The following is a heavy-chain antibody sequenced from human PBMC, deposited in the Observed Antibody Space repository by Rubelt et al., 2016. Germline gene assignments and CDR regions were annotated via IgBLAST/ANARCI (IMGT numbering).Heavy chain of an antibody. J-gene: IGHJ4*02. D-gene: IGHD2-2*01. Sequence: QVQLVPSGAEVKKPGASVKVSCKASGYTFTNHDINWVRQATGQGLEWMGWMNADRGNTGYAQKFQGRLPMTRNTSISTAYMEMSSLGSEYKAGYCCARVHSFTSRWDSWGQGTLVTVS. CDR1: GYTFTNHD. CDR3: ARVHSFTSRWDS. CDR2: MNADRGNT. V-gene: IGHV1-8*01.